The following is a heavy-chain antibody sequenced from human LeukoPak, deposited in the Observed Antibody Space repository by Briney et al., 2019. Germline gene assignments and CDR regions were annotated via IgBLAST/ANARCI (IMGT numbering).Heavy chain of an antibody. CDR3: ARDEGLRYFDWLLKRYYYYYYMDV. Sequence: GGSLRLSCVVSGFSFSDSYMTWIRQTPGKGLEWLAYISGSGSDIYYADSVKGRFTISRDNAKNSLYLQMNSLRAEDTAVYYCARDEGLRYFDWLLKRYYYYYYMDVWGKGTTVTISS. CDR1: GFSFSDSY. D-gene: IGHD3-9*01. V-gene: IGHV3-11*04. CDR2: ISGSGSDI. J-gene: IGHJ6*03.